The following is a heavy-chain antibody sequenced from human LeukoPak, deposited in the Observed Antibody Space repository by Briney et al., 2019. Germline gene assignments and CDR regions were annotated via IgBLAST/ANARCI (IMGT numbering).Heavy chain of an antibody. J-gene: IGHJ3*02. D-gene: IGHD5-12*01. CDR1: GFTFSPYT. V-gene: IGHV3-21*01. Sequence: GGSLRLSCAASGFTFSPYTMNWVRQAPGKGLEWVSSISRSPTYIYYADSVKGRFTISRDNAKNSLYLQMNSLRAEDTAVYYCAREDSGYSFDIWGQGTMVTVSS. CDR2: ISRSPTYI. CDR3: AREDSGYSFDI.